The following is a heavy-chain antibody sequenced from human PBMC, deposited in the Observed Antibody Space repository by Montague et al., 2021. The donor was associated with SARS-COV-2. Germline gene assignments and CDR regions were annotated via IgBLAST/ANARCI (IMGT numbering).Heavy chain of an antibody. CDR1: GFTFGDYA. Sequence: SLRLSCAASGFTFGDYAIHWVRQAPGKGLEWVSGISCNSGSIGYADSVKGRFTISRDNSKNSLYLQMNSLRAEDTALYYCAKDEDWDYYGMDVWGQGTTVTVSS. V-gene: IGHV3-9*01. J-gene: IGHJ6*02. D-gene: IGHD3/OR15-3a*01. CDR3: AKDEDWDYYGMDV. CDR2: ISCNSGSI.